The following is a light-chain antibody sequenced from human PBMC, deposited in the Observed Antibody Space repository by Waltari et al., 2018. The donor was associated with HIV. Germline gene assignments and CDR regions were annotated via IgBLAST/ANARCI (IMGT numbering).Light chain of an antibody. J-gene: IGLJ3*02. CDR2: STN. V-gene: IGLV8-61*01. CDR3: VLFMGNGIWV. Sequence: HTVVTQEPSFSVSPGGTVTITSGLSSCSASTSYYPSWYQQTPGQAPRTLIYSTNTRSSGVPDRFSGSILGNKAALTITGAQADDESDYYCVLFMGNGIWVFGGGTKLTVL. CDR1: SCSASTSYY.